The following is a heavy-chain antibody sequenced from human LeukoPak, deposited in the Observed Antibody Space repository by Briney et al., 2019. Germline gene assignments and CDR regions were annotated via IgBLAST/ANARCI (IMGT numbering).Heavy chain of an antibody. D-gene: IGHD3-22*01. V-gene: IGHV4-4*02. CDR3: ARVGRNYYDSSGYLNPPYFDY. Sequence: SETLSLTCGVSGGSITSTNYWTWVRQPPGKGLEWIGEVNLQGSTNYNPSLMGRVAISVDMSENHISLQLTSVTAADTAVYYCARVGRNYYDSSGYLNPPYFDYWGQGTLVTVSS. CDR1: GGSITSTNY. J-gene: IGHJ4*02. CDR2: VNLQGST.